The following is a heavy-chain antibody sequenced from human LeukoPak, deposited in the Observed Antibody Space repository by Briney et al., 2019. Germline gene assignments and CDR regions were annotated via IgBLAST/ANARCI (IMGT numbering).Heavy chain of an antibody. D-gene: IGHD2-8*01. CDR2: IRYDGSNK. CDR3: AKDHCTNCVCYTDY. Sequence: PGGSLRLSCAASGFTFSSYGMHWVRQAPGKGLEWVAFIRYDGSNKYYADSMKGRFTISRDNSKNTLSLQMNSLRGEDTAIYYCAKDHCTNCVCYTDYWGQGTLVTVSS. J-gene: IGHJ4*02. CDR1: GFTFSSYG. V-gene: IGHV3-30*02.